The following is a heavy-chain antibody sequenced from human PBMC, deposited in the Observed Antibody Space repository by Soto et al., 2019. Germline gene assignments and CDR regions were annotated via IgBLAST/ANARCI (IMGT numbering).Heavy chain of an antibody. V-gene: IGHV4-31*03. D-gene: IGHD5-12*01. CDR1: GGSISSGGYY. CDR3: ARDTSGYDQLDY. CDR2: IYYSGST. Sequence: QVQLQESGPGLVKPSQTLSLTCTVSGGSISSGGYYWTWIRQHPGNGLEWIGYIYYSGSTYYNPSLKRRLTISGDTSKNQFSLKLSSVTAADTAVYYCARDTSGYDQLDYWGQGTLVTVSS. J-gene: IGHJ4*02.